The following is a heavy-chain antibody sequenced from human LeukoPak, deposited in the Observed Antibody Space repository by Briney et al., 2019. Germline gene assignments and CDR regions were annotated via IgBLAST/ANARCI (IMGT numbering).Heavy chain of an antibody. J-gene: IGHJ1*01. D-gene: IGHD3-10*01. CDR2: MSHDGNYK. CDR1: GFIFSGYG. Sequence: GGSLRLSCAASGFIFSGYGMHWVRQAPGKGLEWVALMSHDGNYKHYADSVKGRFTISRDNSKNTLYLQMNSLRAEDTAVYYCVKDRIVISFGDVSKHWGQGTLVTVSS. CDR3: VKDRIVISFGDVSKH. V-gene: IGHV3-30*18.